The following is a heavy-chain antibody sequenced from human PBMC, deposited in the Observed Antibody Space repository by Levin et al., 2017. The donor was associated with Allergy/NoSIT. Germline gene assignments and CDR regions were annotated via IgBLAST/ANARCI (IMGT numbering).Heavy chain of an antibody. D-gene: IGHD6-13*01. CDR2: IYYSGNT. J-gene: IGHJ3*02. V-gene: IGHV4-59*01. Sequence: KPSETLSLTCTVSGGSIRSYYWSWFRQPPGKGLEWIGYIYYSGNTNYNPSLKSRVTISVDTSKNQFSLKLNSVTAADTAVYYCVHGTVAGTFDIWGQGTMVTVSS. CDR3: VHGTVAGTFDI. CDR1: GGSIRSYY.